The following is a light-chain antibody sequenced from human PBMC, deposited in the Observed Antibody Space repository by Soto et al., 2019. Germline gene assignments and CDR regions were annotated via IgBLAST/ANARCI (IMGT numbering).Light chain of an antibody. J-gene: IGKJ5*01. Sequence: DIQMTQSPSSLSASVGDRVTITCQASQDISNYLNWYQQKPGKAPKLLIYDASNLETGVPSRFSGSGSGTDFTFTISSLQPEDFATYYCQQTYTTPEITFGQGTRLENK. CDR2: DAS. CDR1: QDISNY. CDR3: QQTYTTPEIT. V-gene: IGKV1-33*01.